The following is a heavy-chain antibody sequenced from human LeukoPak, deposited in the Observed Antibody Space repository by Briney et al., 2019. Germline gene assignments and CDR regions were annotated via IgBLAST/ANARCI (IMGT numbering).Heavy chain of an antibody. Sequence: PSETLPLTCAVYGGSFSGYYWSWIRQPPGKGLEWIGEINHSGSTNYNPSLKSRVTISVDTSKNQFSLKLSSVTAADTAVYYCARGRAVGGTNLDYWGQGTLVTVSS. CDR1: GGSFSGYY. J-gene: IGHJ4*02. CDR3: ARGRAVGGTNLDY. V-gene: IGHV4-34*01. CDR2: INHSGST. D-gene: IGHD3-16*01.